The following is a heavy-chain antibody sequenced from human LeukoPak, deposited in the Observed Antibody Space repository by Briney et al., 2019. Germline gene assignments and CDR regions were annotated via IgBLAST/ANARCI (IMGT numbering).Heavy chain of an antibody. Sequence: PGGSLRLSCAASGFTFSSYAMSWVRQAPGKGLEWVSAISGSGGSTYYADSVKGRFTISRDNSKNSLYLQMDSLRAEDTAVYYCARAYDSSGYYPYYFDYWGQGTLVTVSS. CDR1: GFTFSSYA. J-gene: IGHJ4*02. D-gene: IGHD3-22*01. CDR3: ARAYDSSGYYPYYFDY. CDR2: ISGSGGST. V-gene: IGHV3-23*01.